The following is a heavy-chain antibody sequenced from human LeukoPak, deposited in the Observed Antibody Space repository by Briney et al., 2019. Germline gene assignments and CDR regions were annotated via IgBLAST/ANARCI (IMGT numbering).Heavy chain of an antibody. CDR2: IWYDASKE. J-gene: IGHJ4*02. D-gene: IGHD6-13*01. CDR1: GFIFRNKG. V-gene: IGHV3-33*01. CDR3: ARRRLGGSSSWYIDY. Sequence: PGGSLRLSCETSGFIFRNKGMDWVRQAPGKGLEWVAVIWYDASKEYYADSVKGRFTISRDNSKNILYLEMNSLRADDTGVYYCARRRLGGSSSWYIDYWGQGTLVTVSS.